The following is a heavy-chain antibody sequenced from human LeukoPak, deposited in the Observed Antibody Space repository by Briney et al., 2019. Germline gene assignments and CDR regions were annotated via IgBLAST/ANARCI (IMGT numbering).Heavy chain of an antibody. V-gene: IGHV4-59*01. J-gene: IGHJ1*01. CDR2: IYYSGTS. CDR3: ARGGYCSSTSCYADEYFQH. D-gene: IGHD2-2*03. Sequence: SETLSLTCTVSGGSISSNYWSWIRQPPGKGLEWIGYIYYSGTSNYNPSLKSRVTISVDTSKNQFSLKLSSVTAADTAVYYCARGGYCSSTSCYADEYFQHWGQGTLVTVSS. CDR1: GGSISSNY.